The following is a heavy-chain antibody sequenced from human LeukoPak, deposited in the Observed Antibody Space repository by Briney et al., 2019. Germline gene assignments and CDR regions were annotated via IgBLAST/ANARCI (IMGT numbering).Heavy chain of an antibody. CDR1: GFTFSSYA. CDR2: ISTSSSYI. D-gene: IGHD6-25*01. V-gene: IGHV3-21*01. CDR3: ARQQGLDGAYYFDY. J-gene: IGHJ4*02. Sequence: GGSLRLSCAASGFTFSSYAMNWVRQAPGKGLEWVSFISTSSSYIYYADSVRGRFTIPRDNAKNSLYLQMNSLRAEDTAVYYCARQQGLDGAYYFDYWGQGTLVTVSS.